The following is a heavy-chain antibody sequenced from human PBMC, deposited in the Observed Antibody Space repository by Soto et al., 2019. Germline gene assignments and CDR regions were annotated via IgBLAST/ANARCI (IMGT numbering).Heavy chain of an antibody. CDR3: ARGAYGPGSVLPSDY. CDR1: GGSISSYY. Sequence: QVQLQESGPGLVKPSETLSLTCTVSGGSISSYYWSWIRQPAGKGLEWIGRIYTSGSTNYNPSLKSRVAMSVDTSKNQCSLKMSSVTAADTAVYYCARGAYGPGSVLPSDYWGQGTLVPVSS. CDR2: IYTSGST. V-gene: IGHV4-4*07. D-gene: IGHD3-10*01. J-gene: IGHJ4*02.